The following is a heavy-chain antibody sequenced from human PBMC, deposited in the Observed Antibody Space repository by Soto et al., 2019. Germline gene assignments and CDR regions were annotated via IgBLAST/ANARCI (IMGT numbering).Heavy chain of an antibody. D-gene: IGHD3-10*01. J-gene: IGHJ4*02. Sequence: QVQLVQSGAEVKKPGASVKVSCKASGYTFTSYAMHWVRQAPGQRLEWMGWINAGNGNTKYSQKFQGRVTITRYTSASTAYMELSSLRSEDTAVYYCASDFSWFGELIASDYWGQGTLVTVSS. V-gene: IGHV1-3*01. CDR3: ASDFSWFGELIASDY. CDR1: GYTFTSYA. CDR2: INAGNGNT.